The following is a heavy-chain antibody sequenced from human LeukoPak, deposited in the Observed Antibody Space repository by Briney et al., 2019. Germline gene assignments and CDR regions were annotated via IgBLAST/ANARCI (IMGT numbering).Heavy chain of an antibody. CDR2: IWYDGSNE. J-gene: IGHJ4*02. Sequence: GSLRLSCAASGFTFSSYAMHWVHQAPGKGLEWVAVIWYDGSNENYADSVRGRFTVSRDNSKNTLYLHMNSVRAEDTAVYYCARVAMSDSSGYCDYWGQGTLVTVSS. CDR1: GFTFSSYA. CDR3: ARVAMSDSSGYCDY. V-gene: IGHV3-33*01. D-gene: IGHD3-22*01.